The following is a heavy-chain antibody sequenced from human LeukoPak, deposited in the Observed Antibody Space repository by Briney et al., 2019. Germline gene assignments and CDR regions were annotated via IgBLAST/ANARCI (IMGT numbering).Heavy chain of an antibody. CDR3: ARATRGGVGASSY. J-gene: IGHJ4*02. CDR2: INSSGSIT. D-gene: IGHD1-26*01. V-gene: IGHV3-11*01. CDR1: GFIFSDYY. Sequence: GGSLRLSCRASGFIFSDYYLSWIRQTPGKGLEWLSYINSSGSITDYADSVKGRFTISRDNAKNSVYLRMTSLRTEDTAVYYCARATRGGVGASSYWGQGTLVTVST.